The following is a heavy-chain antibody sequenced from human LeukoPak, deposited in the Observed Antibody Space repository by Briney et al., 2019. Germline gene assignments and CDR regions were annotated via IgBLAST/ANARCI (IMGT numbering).Heavy chain of an antibody. J-gene: IGHJ4*02. CDR1: GGSVSSGSYY. D-gene: IGHD3-22*01. CDR3: ARTDSYYDTSGYWHYYFDY. V-gene: IGHV4-61*01. CDR2: IYYSGST. Sequence: SETLSLTCTVSGGSVSSGSYYWSWIRQPPGKGLEWIGYIYYSGSTNYNPSLKSRVTISVDTSKNQFPLKLSSVTVADTAVYYCARTDSYYDTSGYWHYYFDYWGQGTLVTVSS.